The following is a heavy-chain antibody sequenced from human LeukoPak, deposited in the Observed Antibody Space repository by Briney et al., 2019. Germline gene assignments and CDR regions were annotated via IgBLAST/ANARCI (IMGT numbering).Heavy chain of an antibody. V-gene: IGHV3-30*02. CDR2: IRYDGINK. CDR1: GFTFSSYG. J-gene: IGHJ4*02. CDR3: AKDPTSSGFYKRFDY. D-gene: IGHD3-22*01. Sequence: DPGGSLRLSCAASGFTFSSYGMHWVRQAPGKGLEWVAFIRYDGINKYYADSVKGRFTISRDNSKNTLYLQMNSLRTEDTAVYYCAKDPTSSGFYKRFDYWGQGTLVTVSS.